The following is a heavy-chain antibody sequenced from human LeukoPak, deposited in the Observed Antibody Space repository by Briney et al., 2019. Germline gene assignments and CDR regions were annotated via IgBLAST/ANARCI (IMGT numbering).Heavy chain of an antibody. V-gene: IGHV3-7*01. CDR1: GFTFSSYW. Sequence: GGSLRLSCAASGFTFSSYWMSWVRQAPGKGLEWVANIKQDGSEKYYVDSVKGRFTISRDNAKNSLYLQMNSLRAEDTAVYYCARDLGLDGYKDPLRYWGQGTLVTVSS. CDR3: ARDLGLDGYKDPLRY. CDR2: IKQDGSEK. D-gene: IGHD5-24*01. J-gene: IGHJ4*02.